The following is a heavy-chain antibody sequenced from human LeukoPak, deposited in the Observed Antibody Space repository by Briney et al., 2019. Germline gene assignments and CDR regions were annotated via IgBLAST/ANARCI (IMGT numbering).Heavy chain of an antibody. CDR1: GFSFASYE. CDR3: ARDSLNGPFVISLDY. Sequence: GGSLRLSCAASGFSFASYEMNWVRQASGKGLEWVSHISSDGRVETYLDSVRGRFTMSRDNAKDLLFLQMNGLRAEDTAVYYCARDSLNGPFVISLDYWGQGALVTVSS. V-gene: IGHV3-48*03. J-gene: IGHJ4*02. D-gene: IGHD3-9*01. CDR2: ISSDGRVE.